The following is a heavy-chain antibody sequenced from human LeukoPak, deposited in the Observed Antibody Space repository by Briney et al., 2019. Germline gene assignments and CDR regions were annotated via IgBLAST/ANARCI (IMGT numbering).Heavy chain of an antibody. CDR1: GFTLNTYS. CDR3: VRDSSDFDY. V-gene: IGHV3-21*01. J-gene: IGHJ4*02. CDR2: ISSNSRYI. Sequence: GGSLRLSCVASGFTLNTYSMNWVRQAPGKGLEWVSSISSNSRYIYYSDSVKGRFTISRDNAKNSLYLQMNSLRAEDTAVYYCVRDSSDFDYWGQGTLVTVAS. D-gene: IGHD3-3*01.